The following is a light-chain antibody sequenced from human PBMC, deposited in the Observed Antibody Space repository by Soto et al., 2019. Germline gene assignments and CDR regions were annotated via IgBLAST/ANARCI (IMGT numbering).Light chain of an antibody. CDR3: QQRHTWPTT. V-gene: IGKV3-11*01. CDR2: EAS. CDR1: QFINTY. J-gene: IGKJ4*01. Sequence: EIVLTQSPATLSLSXXXXXTLSCRASQFINTYVAWYQHRPGQGPRLLIYEASKRATGIPARFSGSGSGTDFTLTISSLEPEDFGIYYCQQRHTWPTTFGGGAKVEI.